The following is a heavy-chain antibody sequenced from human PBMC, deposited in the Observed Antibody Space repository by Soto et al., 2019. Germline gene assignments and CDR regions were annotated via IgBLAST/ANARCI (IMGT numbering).Heavy chain of an antibody. Sequence: ASVKVSCKASGYIFNDYYIHWVRQTPGQGLEWMGWINPYNGGANFAQEFQGRVTMTRDTSLSIVYMEVTRLTYDDTAVYYCARDNYNYSGMDVWGQGTTVTVSS. V-gene: IGHV1-2*02. CDR2: INPYNGGA. CDR1: GYIFNDYY. J-gene: IGHJ6*02. CDR3: ARDNYNYSGMDV.